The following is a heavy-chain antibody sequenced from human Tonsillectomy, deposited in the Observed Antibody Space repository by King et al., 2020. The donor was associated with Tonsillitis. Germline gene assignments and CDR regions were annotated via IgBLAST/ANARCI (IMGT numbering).Heavy chain of an antibody. V-gene: IGHV4-38-2*01. CDR2: IYHSGST. CDR1: GYSISSGYY. D-gene: IGHD2-21*02. CDR3: ARGRVVVVTAIPPRYYFDY. J-gene: IGHJ4*02. Sequence: QLQESGPGLVKPSETLSLTCAVSGYSISSGYYWGWIRQPPGKGLEWIGSIYHSGSTYYNPSLKSRVTISVDTSKNQFSLQLSSVTAADTAVYYCARGRVVVVTAIPPRYYFDYWGQGTLVTVSS.